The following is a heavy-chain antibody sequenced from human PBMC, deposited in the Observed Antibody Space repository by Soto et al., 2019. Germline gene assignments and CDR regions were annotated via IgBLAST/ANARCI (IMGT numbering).Heavy chain of an antibody. J-gene: IGHJ6*03. D-gene: IGHD6-19*01. Sequence: QVQLVQSGAEVKKPGASVKVSCKASGYTFTGYYMHWVRQAPGQGLEWMGWINPNSGGTNYAQKFQGWVTMTRDTSISTAYMELSRLRSDDTAVYYCARERAVAGKPYYYYYMDVWGKGTTVTVSS. CDR3: ARERAVAGKPYYYYYMDV. CDR1: GYTFTGYY. V-gene: IGHV1-2*04. CDR2: INPNSGGT.